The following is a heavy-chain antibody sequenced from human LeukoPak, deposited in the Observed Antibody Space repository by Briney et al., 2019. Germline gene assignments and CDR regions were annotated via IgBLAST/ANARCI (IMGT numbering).Heavy chain of an antibody. CDR2: INPNSGGT. V-gene: IGHV1-2*02. D-gene: IGHD1-1*01. Sequence: ASVKVSCKASGYTFTGYYMHWVRQAPGQGLEWMGWINPNSGGTNYAQKFQGRVTMTRDTSISTAYMELSRLRSDDTAVYYCARADWNDGEIDYWGQGTLATVSS. CDR1: GYTFTGYY. J-gene: IGHJ4*02. CDR3: ARADWNDGEIDY.